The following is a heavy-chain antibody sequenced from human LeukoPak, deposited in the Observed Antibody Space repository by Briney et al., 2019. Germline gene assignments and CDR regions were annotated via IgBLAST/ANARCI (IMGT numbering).Heavy chain of an antibody. CDR2: IYTSGST. CDR1: DGSFSGYY. D-gene: IGHD3-10*01. V-gene: IGHV4-4*07. CDR3: ARDQYYYGSGSHNFDY. Sequence: KPSETLSLTCAVYDGSFSGYYWSWIRQPAGKGLEWIGRIYTSGSTNYNPSLKSRVTMSVDTSKNQFSLKLSSVTAADTAVYYCARDQYYYGSGSHNFDYWGQGTLVTVSS. J-gene: IGHJ4*02.